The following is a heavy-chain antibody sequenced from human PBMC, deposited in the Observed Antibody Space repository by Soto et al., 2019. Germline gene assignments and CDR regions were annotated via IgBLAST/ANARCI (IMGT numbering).Heavy chain of an antibody. CDR1: GGSMSSGGYS. CDR3: ARVPDV. CDR2: IYHNGSP. V-gene: IGHV4-30-2*01. J-gene: IGHJ6*02. Sequence: QLQLQESGSGLVKPSQTLSLTCAVSGGSMSSGGYSWSWIRQPPGKGLEWIGYIYHNGSPYYNPSLKSRVSISVDRSNNQFSLKLSSVTAVDKAVYYCARVPDVWGQVTTATVSS.